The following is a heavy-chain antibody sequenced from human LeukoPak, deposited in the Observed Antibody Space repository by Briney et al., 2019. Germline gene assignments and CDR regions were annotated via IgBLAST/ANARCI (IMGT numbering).Heavy chain of an antibody. CDR2: INPSGGST. J-gene: IGHJ6*03. D-gene: IGHD2-2*01. CDR3: ASSTSHYYYYMDV. V-gene: IGHV1-46*01. Sequence: ASVKVSCKASGYTFTNYYIHWVRQAPGQGLECMGIINPSGGSTSYAQKFQGRVTMTRDMSTSTVYMELSSLRSEDTAVYYCASSTSHYYYYMDVWGKGTTVTVSS. CDR1: GYTFTNYY.